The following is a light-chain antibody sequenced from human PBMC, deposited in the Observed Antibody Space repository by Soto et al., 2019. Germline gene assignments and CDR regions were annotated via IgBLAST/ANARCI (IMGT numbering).Light chain of an antibody. Sequence: DIPMTQSPSSLSPSVGDRVTITCRAGQSISNYLNWYQQKPGKAPKLLIYAASSLQTGVPSRFSGSGSGTGFTLTISSLQPEDFATYYCQQTYSTPPNTFGQGTKLEIK. CDR1: QSISNY. CDR2: AAS. J-gene: IGKJ2*01. CDR3: QQTYSTPPNT. V-gene: IGKV1-39*01.